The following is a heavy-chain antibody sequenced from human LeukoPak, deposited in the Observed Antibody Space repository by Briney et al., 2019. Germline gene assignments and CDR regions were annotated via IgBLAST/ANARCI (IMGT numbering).Heavy chain of an antibody. V-gene: IGHV3-21*01. Sequence: GGSLRLSCAASGFTFSSYSMNWVRQAPGKGLEWVSSISSSSSYIYYADSVKGRFTISRDNDKNSLYLQMNSLRAEDTAVYYCARDRNDYVWGSYRSYAFDIWGQGTMVTVSS. J-gene: IGHJ3*02. CDR3: ARDRNDYVWGSYRSYAFDI. D-gene: IGHD3-16*02. CDR2: ISSSSSYI. CDR1: GFTFSSYS.